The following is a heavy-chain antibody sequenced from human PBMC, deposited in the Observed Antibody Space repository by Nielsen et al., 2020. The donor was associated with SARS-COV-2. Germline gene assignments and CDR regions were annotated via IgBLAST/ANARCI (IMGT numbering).Heavy chain of an antibody. CDR3: ARAHYDFWSGYYRSAFDI. CDR2: ISSSGSTI. V-gene: IGHV3-11*04. D-gene: IGHD3-3*01. J-gene: IGHJ3*02. Sequence: WIRQPPGKGLEWVSYISSSGSTIYYADSVKGRFTISRDNAKNSLYLQMNSLRAEDTAVYYCARAHYDFWSGYYRSAFDIWGQGTMVTVSS.